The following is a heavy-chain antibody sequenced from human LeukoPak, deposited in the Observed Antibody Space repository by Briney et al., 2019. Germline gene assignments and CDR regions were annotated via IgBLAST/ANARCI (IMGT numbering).Heavy chain of an antibody. CDR1: GYTFTSYG. V-gene: IGHV1-18*01. J-gene: IGHJ4*02. Sequence: ASVKVSCKASGYTFTSYGISWVRQAPGQGLEWMGWISAYNGNTNYAQKLQGRVTMTTDTSTSTAYMELRSLRSDDTAVYYCARHDDNYDSSGYLLLDYWGQGTLVTVSS. D-gene: IGHD3-22*01. CDR2: ISAYNGNT. CDR3: ARHDDNYDSSGYLLLDY.